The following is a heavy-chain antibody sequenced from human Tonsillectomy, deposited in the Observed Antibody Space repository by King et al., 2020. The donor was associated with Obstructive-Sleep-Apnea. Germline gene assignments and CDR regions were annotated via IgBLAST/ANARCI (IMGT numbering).Heavy chain of an antibody. CDR2: ISASGHAT. CDR3: ARVALGGYCASTSCRAYGMDV. D-gene: IGHD2-2*01. Sequence: VQLVESGGGLVQPGGSLRLSCEGSGFTLSDYAINWVRQAPGRGLEWVSSISASGHATHYADSVKGRFSISRDNFDNTLHLQTNSLSAEDTAVYFCARVALGGYCASTSCRAYGMDVWGQGTTLTVSS. V-gene: IGHV3-23*04. CDR1: GFTLSDYA. J-gene: IGHJ6*02.